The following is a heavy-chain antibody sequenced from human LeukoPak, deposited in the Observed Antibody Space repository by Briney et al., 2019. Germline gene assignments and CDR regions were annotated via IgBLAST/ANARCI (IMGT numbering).Heavy chain of an antibody. CDR3: VREAGPLD. Sequence: ASVKVSCKASGYTFTGYYINWVRQAPGQAPEWVGWVNPNTGGTRYAQKFQGRVTMTRDTSITTAFMELRGLTFDDTAVFYCVREAGPLDWGQGTMVTVSS. J-gene: IGHJ4*02. CDR2: VNPNTGGT. V-gene: IGHV1-2*02. CDR1: GYTFTGYY.